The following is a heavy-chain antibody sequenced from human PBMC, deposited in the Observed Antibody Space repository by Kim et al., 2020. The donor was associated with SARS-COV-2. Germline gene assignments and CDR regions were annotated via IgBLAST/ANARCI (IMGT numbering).Heavy chain of an antibody. CDR3: WGGTKSHGWDV. D-gene: IGHD2-15*01. Sequence: GGSLRLSCAASGFTFSSYAMSWVRQAPGKGLEWVSAISASGGSTYYADSVKGRFTISRDNSKNTLYLQMNSLRAEDTAVYYCWGGTKSHGWDVWGQGNTVTVSS. CDR2: ISASGGST. J-gene: IGHJ6*02. V-gene: IGHV3-23*01. CDR1: GFTFSSYA.